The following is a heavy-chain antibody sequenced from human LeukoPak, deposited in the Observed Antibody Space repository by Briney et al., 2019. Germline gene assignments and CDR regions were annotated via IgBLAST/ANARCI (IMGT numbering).Heavy chain of an antibody. D-gene: IGHD3-10*01. CDR1: GFTFSSYG. J-gene: IGHJ4*02. CDR3: ARETESMVRGVIVYFDY. Sequence: PGGSLRLSCAASGFTFSSYGMHWVRQAPGKGLVWVSRINSDGSSTSYADSVKGRFTISRDNAKNTLYLQMNSLRAEDTAVYYCARETESMVRGVIVYFDYWGQGTLVTVSS. CDR2: INSDGSST. V-gene: IGHV3-74*01.